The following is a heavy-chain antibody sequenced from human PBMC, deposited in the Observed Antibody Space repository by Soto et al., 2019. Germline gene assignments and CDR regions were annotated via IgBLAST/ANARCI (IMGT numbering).Heavy chain of an antibody. CDR2: VYYSGST. CDR1: GGSVSSSSCY. D-gene: IGHD3-9*01. V-gene: IGHV4-39*01. Sequence: SETLSLTCTVSGGSVSSSSCYWGWVRQPPGKGLEWIGSVYYSGSTYYNPSLESRVTISVDKSKNQFSLKLMSLSAADTAVYYCGRLEGLATISYYFDYWGEGALVTVSS. J-gene: IGHJ4*02. CDR3: GRLEGLATISYYFDY.